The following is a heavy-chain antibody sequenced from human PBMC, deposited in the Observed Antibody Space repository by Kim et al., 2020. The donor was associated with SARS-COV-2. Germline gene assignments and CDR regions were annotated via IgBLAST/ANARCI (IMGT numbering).Heavy chain of an antibody. CDR1: GGSISSGGYY. D-gene: IGHD3-9*01. CDR3: ARVVSGRYFDWLPNDAFDI. J-gene: IGHJ3*02. V-gene: IGHV4-31*03. CDR2: IYYSGST. Sequence: TLSLTCTVSGGSISSGGYYWSWIRQHPGKGLEWIGYIYYSGSTCYNPSLKSRVTISVDTSKNQFSLKLSSVTAADTAVYYCARVVSGRYFDWLPNDAFDIWGQGTMVTVSS.